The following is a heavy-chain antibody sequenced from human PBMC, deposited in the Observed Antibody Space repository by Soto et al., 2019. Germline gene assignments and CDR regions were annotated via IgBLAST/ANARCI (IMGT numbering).Heavy chain of an antibody. Sequence: GGSLRLSCAASGITLSSYSMSGVRQAPGKGPEWVSGISASGGSTSYADSVKGRFTISRDNSKNTLYLQMNSLRADDTAVYHCAKGQNSGTYRFYFDYWGQGALVTVSS. V-gene: IGHV3-23*01. J-gene: IGHJ4*02. D-gene: IGHD1-26*01. CDR3: AKGQNSGTYRFYFDY. CDR1: GITLSSYS. CDR2: ISASGGST.